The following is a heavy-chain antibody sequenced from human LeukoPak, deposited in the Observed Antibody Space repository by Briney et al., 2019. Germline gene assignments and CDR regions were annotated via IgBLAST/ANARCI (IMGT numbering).Heavy chain of an antibody. CDR2: IYYSGST. V-gene: IGHV4-59*04. CDR3: ARFGAIVVPAAYYYFDY. D-gene: IGHD2-2*01. J-gene: IGHJ4*02. Sequence: SETLSLTCTVSGGSISSYYWSWIRQPPGKGLEWIGNIYYSGSTYYNPSLKSRVTISVDTSKNQFSLKLSSVTAADTAVYYCARFGAIVVPAAYYYFDYWGQGTLVTVSS. CDR1: GGSISSYY.